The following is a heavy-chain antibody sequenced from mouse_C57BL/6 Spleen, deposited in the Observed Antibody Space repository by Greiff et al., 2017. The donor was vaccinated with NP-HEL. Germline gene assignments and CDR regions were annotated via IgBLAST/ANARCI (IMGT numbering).Heavy chain of an antibody. V-gene: IGHV1-54*01. J-gene: IGHJ3*01. D-gene: IGHD3-2*02. CDR1: GYAFTNYL. Sequence: VQLQQSGAELVRPGTSVKVSCKASGYAFTNYLIEWVKQRPGQGLEWIGVINPGSGGTNYNEKFKGKATLTADKSSSTAYMQLSSLTSEDSAGYCGARGLGRLLGGAYWGQGTLVTVSA. CDR3: ARGLGRLLGGAY. CDR2: INPGSGGT.